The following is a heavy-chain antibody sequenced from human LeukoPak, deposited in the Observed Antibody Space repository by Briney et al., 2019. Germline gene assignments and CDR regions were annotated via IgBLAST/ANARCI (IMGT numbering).Heavy chain of an antibody. Sequence: GGSLRLSCAASGFTFSSYSMNWVRQAPGKGLEWVSSISSSSSYIYYADSVKGRFTISRDNAKNSLYLQMNSLRAEDTAVYYCAKAGLRGSVPPWFDPWGQGTLVTVSS. J-gene: IGHJ5*02. D-gene: IGHD3-10*01. CDR2: ISSSSSYI. V-gene: IGHV3-21*04. CDR3: AKAGLRGSVPPWFDP. CDR1: GFTFSSYS.